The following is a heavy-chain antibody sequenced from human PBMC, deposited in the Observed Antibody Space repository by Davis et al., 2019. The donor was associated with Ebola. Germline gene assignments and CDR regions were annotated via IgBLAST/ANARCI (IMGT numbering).Heavy chain of an antibody. CDR1: GFTVNSKY. CDR2: FYSGGST. CDR3: ARAADGPRRNYFDY. Sequence: PGGSLRLSCAASGFTVNSKYMSWVRQAPGKGLEWVAVFYSGGSTYYTDSVKGRFTISRDNSKNTVYLQMNNLRAEDTAVYYCARAADGPRRNYFDYWGQGTLVTVSS. J-gene: IGHJ4*02. V-gene: IGHV3-66*01.